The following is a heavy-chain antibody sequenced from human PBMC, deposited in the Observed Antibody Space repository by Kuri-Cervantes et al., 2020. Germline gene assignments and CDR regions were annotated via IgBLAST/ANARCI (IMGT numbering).Heavy chain of an antibody. CDR1: GGSFSGYY. D-gene: IGHD6-19*01. CDR2: IYYSGST. CDR3: ASWWLVRRYFDY. J-gene: IGHJ4*02. Sequence: SETLSLTCAVYGGSFSGYYWGWIRQPPGKGLEWIGSIYYSGSTYYNLSLKSRVTISVDTSKNQFSLKLSSVTAADTAVYYCASWWLVRRYFDYWGQGTLVTVSS. V-gene: IGHV4-34*01.